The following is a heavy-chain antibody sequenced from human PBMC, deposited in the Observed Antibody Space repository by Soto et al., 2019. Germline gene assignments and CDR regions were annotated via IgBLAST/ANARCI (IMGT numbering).Heavy chain of an antibody. Sequence: SVEVSCKASGGTFSSYAISWVRQAPGQGLEWMGGIIPIFGTANYAQKFQCRVTITADESTSTAYMELSSLSSENTAVYYCARFGDYGDYPPYYDFDYWGQATLVT. CDR1: GGTFSSYA. V-gene: IGHV1-69*13. D-gene: IGHD4-17*01. CDR3: ARFGDYGDYPPYYDFDY. J-gene: IGHJ4*02. CDR2: IIPIFGTA.